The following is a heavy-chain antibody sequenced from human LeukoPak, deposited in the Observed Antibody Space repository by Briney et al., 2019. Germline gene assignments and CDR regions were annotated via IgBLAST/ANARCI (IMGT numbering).Heavy chain of an antibody. CDR3: ARSGRWLPYFDY. J-gene: IGHJ4*02. CDR1: GFIFSSYS. V-gene: IGHV3-48*02. D-gene: IGHD5-24*01. CDR2: ISISSGTI. Sequence: GGSLRLSCAASGFIFSSYSMNWVRQAPGKGLEWVSYISISSGTIYYADSVKGRFTISRDNAKNSLYLQMNSLRDDDTAVYYCARSGRWLPYFDYWGQGTLVTVSS.